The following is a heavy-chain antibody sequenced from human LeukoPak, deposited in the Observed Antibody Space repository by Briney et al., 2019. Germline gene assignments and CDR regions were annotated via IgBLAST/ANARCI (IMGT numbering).Heavy chain of an antibody. D-gene: IGHD3-22*01. Sequence: SETLSLTSTLPGGSIGSYYWSWIRQPPGKGLQCIGYILYSGSINYNPALKSRVTISVDTSKNQFSLKLSSVAAADTAVYYCARGITTGVETTISFDSWGQGTLVTVSS. CDR1: GGSIGSYY. V-gene: IGHV4-59*01. CDR3: ARGITTGVETTISFDS. J-gene: IGHJ4*02. CDR2: ILYSGSI.